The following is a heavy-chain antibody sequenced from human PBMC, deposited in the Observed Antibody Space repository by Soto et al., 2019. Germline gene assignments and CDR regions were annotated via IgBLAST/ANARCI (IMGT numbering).Heavy chain of an antibody. CDR2: IYRTGST. D-gene: IGHD5-12*01. CDR1: GGSFTSNNW. V-gene: IGHV4-4*02. Sequence: TLLLTCAVSGGSFTSNNWLTWVRQPPGQGLEWIGEIYRTGSTNYDPSLNSRVTISLDKSENQFSLKVTSLTAADTDVYYCASRDPGNSVDYWGQGTLVTVSS. J-gene: IGHJ4*02. CDR3: ASRDPGNSVDY.